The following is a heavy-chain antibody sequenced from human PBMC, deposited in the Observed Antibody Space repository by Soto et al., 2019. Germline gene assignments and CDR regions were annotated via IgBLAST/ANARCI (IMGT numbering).Heavy chain of an antibody. CDR2: ISAYNGNT. CDR1: GYTFTSYG. CDR3: AREGGGMDIVATPGAFDI. J-gene: IGHJ3*02. Sequence: GASVKVSCKASGYTFTSYGISWGRQAPGQGLEWMGWISAYNGNTNYAQKLQGRVTMTTDTSTSTAYMELRSLRSDDTAVYYFAREGGGMDIVATPGAFDIWGQGTMVTVPS. V-gene: IGHV1-18*01. D-gene: IGHD5-12*01.